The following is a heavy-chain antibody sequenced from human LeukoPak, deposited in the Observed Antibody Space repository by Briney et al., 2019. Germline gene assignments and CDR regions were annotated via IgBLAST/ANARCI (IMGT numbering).Heavy chain of an antibody. J-gene: IGHJ4*02. D-gene: IGHD2-15*01. CDR2: IRYDGSNK. CDR3: AKDAPVGCSGGSCFFDY. V-gene: IGHV3-30*02. CDR1: GFTFSNYG. Sequence: GGSLRLSCGACGFTFSNYGMHWVRQAPGKGLAWVAFIRYDGSNKYYADSVKGRFTISRDNSKNTPYLQMNSLRAEDTAVYYCAKDAPVGCSGGSCFFDYWGQGTLVTVSS.